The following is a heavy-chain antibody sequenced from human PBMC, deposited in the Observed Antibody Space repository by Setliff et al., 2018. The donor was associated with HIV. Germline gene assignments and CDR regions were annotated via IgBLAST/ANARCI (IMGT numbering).Heavy chain of an antibody. CDR1: GFTFSSYG. CDR2: ISYDGSNK. D-gene: IGHD4-17*01. Sequence: GGSLRLSCAGSGFTFSSYGMHWVRQAPGKGLEWVAVISYDGSNKYYADSVKGRFTISRDNSKNTLYLQMNSLRAEVTAVYYCAKKHTVTTQGYFGYWGQGTLVTVSS. CDR3: AKKHTVTTQGYFGY. J-gene: IGHJ4*02. V-gene: IGHV3-30*18.